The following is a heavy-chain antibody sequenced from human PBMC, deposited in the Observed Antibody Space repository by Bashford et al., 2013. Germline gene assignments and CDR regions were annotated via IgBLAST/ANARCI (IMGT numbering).Heavy chain of an antibody. J-gene: IGHJ5*02. D-gene: IGHD3-10*01. CDR2: ISGSGGST. V-gene: IGHV3-23*01. CDR3: ARQGEILYYYGNWFDP. Sequence: VRQAPGKGLEWVSSISGSGGSTYHADSVKGRFTISRDNSKNTLYLQMSSLRTEDTAVYYCARQGEILYYYGNWFDPWGQGTLVTVSS.